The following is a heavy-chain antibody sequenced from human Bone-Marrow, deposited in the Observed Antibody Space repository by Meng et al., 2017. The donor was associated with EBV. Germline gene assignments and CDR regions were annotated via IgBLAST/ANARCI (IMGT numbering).Heavy chain of an antibody. CDR2: INHSGRT. D-gene: IGHD6-13*01. CDR1: GGSFSGYY. J-gene: IGHJ4*02. CDR3: ARGRGYSSPNFDF. V-gene: IGHV4-34*01. Sequence: QGPLPQLGAGLLKPSDTLSLTCAFYGGSFSGYYGSWIRQPPGKGLEWIGAINHSGRTNYNPSLKSRVTISVDTSKNQFSLKLSSVTAADPAVYYCARGRGYSSPNFDFWGQGTLVTVLL.